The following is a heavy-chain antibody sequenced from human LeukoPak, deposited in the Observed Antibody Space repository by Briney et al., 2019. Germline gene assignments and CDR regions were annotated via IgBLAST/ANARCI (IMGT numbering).Heavy chain of an antibody. J-gene: IGHJ5*02. V-gene: IGHV4-38-2*02. Sequence: KPSETLSLTCTVSGYSISSGYYWGWIRQPPGKGLEWIGSIYHSGSTYYNPSLKSRVTISVDTSKNQFSLKLSSVTAADTAVYYCARLSAVAGTPKEVRFDPWGQGTLVTVSS. CDR2: IYHSGST. CDR1: GYSISSGYY. D-gene: IGHD6-19*01. CDR3: ARLSAVAGTPKEVRFDP.